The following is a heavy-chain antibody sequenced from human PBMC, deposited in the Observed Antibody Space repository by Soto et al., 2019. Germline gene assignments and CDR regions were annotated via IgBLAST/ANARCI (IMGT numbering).Heavy chain of an antibody. Sequence: PGGSLRLSCAASGFTFSNYAMNWVRQAPGKGLEWVSGISGSSYTTYYADSVKGRFTISRDNSKNTLYLQMTSLRVDDTALYYCAREINHGSGLDQADYWGQGTLVTVSS. V-gene: IGHV3-23*01. CDR2: ISGSSYTT. D-gene: IGHD3-10*01. CDR3: AREINHGSGLDQADY. J-gene: IGHJ4*02. CDR1: GFTFSNYA.